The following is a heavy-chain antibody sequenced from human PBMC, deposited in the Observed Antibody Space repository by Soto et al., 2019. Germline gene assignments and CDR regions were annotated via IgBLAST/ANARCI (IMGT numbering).Heavy chain of an antibody. CDR3: ARGGSYYGDYLDY. D-gene: IGHD1-26*01. CDR1: GGSVSSGSYY. J-gene: IGHJ4*02. Sequence: SETLSLTCTVSGGSVSSGSYYWSWIRQSPGKGLEWIGYFYFSGNTKYNPSLKSRVTISEDMYKNQFSLKMGSVTAADTAVYYCARGGSYYGDYLDYWGQGVQVTVSS. CDR2: FYFSGNT. V-gene: IGHV4-61*01.